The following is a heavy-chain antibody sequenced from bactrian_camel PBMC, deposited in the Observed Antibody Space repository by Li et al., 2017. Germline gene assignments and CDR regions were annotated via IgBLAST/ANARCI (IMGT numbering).Heavy chain of an antibody. V-gene: IGHV3-2*01. CDR2: FASDETKT. J-gene: IGHJ4*01. D-gene: IGHD2*01. Sequence: VQLVDAGGGLVQPGGSLRLSCAASGLTSSLYYMNWVRQAPGKGLEWVARFASDETKTDYADSVKGRFTISRDNAGNTLYLQLDNLKTEDTAMYYCAKDDWVGRAIVIIPLTRPTEARGPRSPSP. CDR1: GLTSSLYY.